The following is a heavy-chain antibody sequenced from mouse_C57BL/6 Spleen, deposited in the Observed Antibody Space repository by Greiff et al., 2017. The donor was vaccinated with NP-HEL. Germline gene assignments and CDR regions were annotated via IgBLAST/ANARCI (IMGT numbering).Heavy chain of an antibody. D-gene: IGHD1-1*01. V-gene: IGHV1-81*01. J-gene: IGHJ3*01. CDR2: IYPRSGNT. CDR3: ARNIAYGSSSFAY. Sequence: QVQLKESGAELARPGASVKLSCKASGYTFTSYGISWVKQRTGQGLEWIGEIYPRSGNTYYNEKFKGKATLTADKSSSTAYMELRSLTSEDSAVYFCARNIAYGSSSFAYWGQGTLVTVSA. CDR1: GYTFTSYG.